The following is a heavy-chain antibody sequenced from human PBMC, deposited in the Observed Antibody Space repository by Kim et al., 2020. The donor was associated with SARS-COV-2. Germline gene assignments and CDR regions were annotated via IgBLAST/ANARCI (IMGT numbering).Heavy chain of an antibody. CDR2: INPSGGST. CDR3: ATAPPGGWFDP. Sequence: ASVKVSCKASGYTFTSYYMHWVRQAPGQGLEWMGIINPSGGSTSYAQKFQGRVTMTRDTSTSTVYMELSSLRSEDTAVYYCATAPPGGWFDPWGQGTLVTVSS. CDR1: GYTFTSYY. D-gene: IGHD3-10*01. V-gene: IGHV1-46*01. J-gene: IGHJ5*02.